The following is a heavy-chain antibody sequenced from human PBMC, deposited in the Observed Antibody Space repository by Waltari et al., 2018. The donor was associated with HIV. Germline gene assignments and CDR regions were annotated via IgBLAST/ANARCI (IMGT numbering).Heavy chain of an antibody. V-gene: IGHV4-59*01. CDR3: ARDLGNPYYYGMDV. J-gene: IGHJ6*02. CDR1: GGSIRSYY. D-gene: IGHD1-26*01. Sequence: QVQLQESGPGLVKPSETLSLTCTVSGGSIRSYYWSWIRQPPGKGVEGIGYIYYSRSNNYHPSLKSGVTTSVDTSKDTLSLKLSSVTAADTAVYYCARDLGNPYYYGMDVWGQGTTVTVAS. CDR2: IYYSRSN.